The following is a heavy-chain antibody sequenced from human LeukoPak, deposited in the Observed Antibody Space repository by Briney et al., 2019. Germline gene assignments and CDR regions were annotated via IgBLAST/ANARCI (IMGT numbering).Heavy chain of an antibody. CDR2: IYYSGST. CDR3: ARDHRQVVVPAARGYYGMDV. V-gene: IGHV4-31*11. CDR1: GGSFSGYY. D-gene: IGHD2-2*01. J-gene: IGHJ6*02. Sequence: PSETLSLTCAVYGGSFSGYYWSWIRQHPGKGLEWIGYIYYSGSTYYNPSLKSRVTISVDTSKNQFSLKLSSVTAADTAVYYCARDHRQVVVPAARGYYGMDVWGQGTTVTVSS.